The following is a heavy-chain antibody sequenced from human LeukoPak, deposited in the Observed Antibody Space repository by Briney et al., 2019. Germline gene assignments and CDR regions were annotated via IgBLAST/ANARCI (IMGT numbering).Heavy chain of an antibody. V-gene: IGHV3-49*04. CDR2: IRSKAYGGTT. CDR1: GFTFGDYA. CDR3: SRVSEPYYSDSAGYLPDY. J-gene: IGHJ4*02. D-gene: IGHD3-22*01. Sequence: GGSLRLSCKASGFTFGDYAMSWVRQAPGKGLEWVSFIRSKAYGGTTLYAASVKGRFTVSRDDSKSIAYLQMNSLKTEDTAVYYCSRVSEPYYSDSAGYLPDYWGQGTLVTVSS.